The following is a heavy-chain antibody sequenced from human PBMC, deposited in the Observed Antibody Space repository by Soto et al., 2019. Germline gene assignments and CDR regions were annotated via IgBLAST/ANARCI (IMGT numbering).Heavy chain of an antibody. Sequence: QVPLVQSGAEVKKPGSSVKVSCKASGGTFSSYAISWVRQAPGQGLEWMGGIIPIFGTANYAQKFQGRVTITADESTSTAYMELSSLRSEDTAVYYCARGEGRPLVVVPAAIYYGMDVWGQGTTVTVSS. V-gene: IGHV1-69*01. CDR2: IIPIFGTA. D-gene: IGHD2-2*01. CDR1: GGTFSSYA. CDR3: ARGEGRPLVVVPAAIYYGMDV. J-gene: IGHJ6*02.